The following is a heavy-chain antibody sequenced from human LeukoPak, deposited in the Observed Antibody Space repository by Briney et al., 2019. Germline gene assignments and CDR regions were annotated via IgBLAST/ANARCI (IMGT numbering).Heavy chain of an antibody. CDR1: GGSISSYY. CDR3: ARSTGYYDGFDH. Sequence: PSETLSLTCTVSGGSISSYYWGWIRQPPGKGLEWIGYIYYSGSTNYNPSLKGRVTISVDTSKNQFSLKVSSVTAADAAVYYCARSTGYYDGFDHWGQGTLVTVSS. J-gene: IGHJ4*02. V-gene: IGHV4-59*01. CDR2: IYYSGST. D-gene: IGHD3-9*01.